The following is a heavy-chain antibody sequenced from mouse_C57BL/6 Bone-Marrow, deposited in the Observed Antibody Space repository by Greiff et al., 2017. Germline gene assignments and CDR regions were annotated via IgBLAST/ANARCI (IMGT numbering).Heavy chain of an antibody. CDR3: AREFYYYGRERD. D-gene: IGHD1-1*01. J-gene: IGHJ2*01. V-gene: IGHV1-64*01. Sequence: QVQLQQPGAELVKPGASVKLSCKASGYTFTSYWMHWVKQRPGQGLEWIGMIHPNSGSTNYNEKFKSKATLTVDKSSSTAYMQLSSLTSEDSAVYYGAREFYYYGRERDWGQGTTLTVSS. CDR1: GYTFTSYW. CDR2: IHPNSGST.